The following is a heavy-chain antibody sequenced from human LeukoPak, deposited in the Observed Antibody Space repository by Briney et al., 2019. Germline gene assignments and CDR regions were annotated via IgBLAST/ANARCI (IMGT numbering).Heavy chain of an antibody. D-gene: IGHD3-3*01. CDR3: TRDFDFSSAI. CDR2: ISPDGSTT. J-gene: IGHJ4*02. V-gene: IGHV3-74*01. Sequence: GGSLRLSCAASGFTSSSYWMHWVRQAPGKGLVWVSRISPDGSTTGHADSVKGRFTTSRDNAKNTLSLQMNSLRAEDTAVYYCTRDFDFSSAIWGQGTLVTVSS. CDR1: GFTSSSYW.